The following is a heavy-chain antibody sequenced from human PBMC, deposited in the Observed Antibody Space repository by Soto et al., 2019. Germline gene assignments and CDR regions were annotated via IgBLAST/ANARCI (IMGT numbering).Heavy chain of an antibody. D-gene: IGHD6-13*01. Sequence: QVQLKESGPGLVKPSETLALTCTVSGGSIGSYYWSWIRQPPGRGLEWIGCVYYSDGTNYNPSLKSRVTMSMDKSNNQFSLRLSSVTAADTAVYYCARTESSSWSFFYYGTDVWGQGTTVTVSS. CDR2: VYYSDGT. V-gene: IGHV4-59*01. CDR3: ARTESSSWSFFYYGTDV. J-gene: IGHJ6*02. CDR1: GGSIGSYY.